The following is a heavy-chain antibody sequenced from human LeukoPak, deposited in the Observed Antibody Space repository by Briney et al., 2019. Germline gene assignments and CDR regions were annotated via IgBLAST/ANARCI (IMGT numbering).Heavy chain of an antibody. D-gene: IGHD2-15*01. J-gene: IGHJ4*02. Sequence: GGSLRLSCAVSGFAFDSEAMSWVRQAPGKGLEGVSYINGGGSPIYYAVSVRGRFTISRDNAKNSLYLQMNSLRAEDTAVYYCVRDNPRCCGVVPANIDDYWGQGTLVTVSS. CDR1: GFAFDSEA. CDR2: INGGGSPI. V-gene: IGHV3-48*01. CDR3: VRDNPRCCGVVPANIDDY.